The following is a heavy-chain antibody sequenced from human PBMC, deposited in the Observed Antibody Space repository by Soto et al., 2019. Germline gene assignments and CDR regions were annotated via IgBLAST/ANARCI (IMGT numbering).Heavy chain of an antibody. CDR1: GFTFSSYG. CDR2: IWYDGSNK. J-gene: IGHJ6*02. Sequence: QVQLVESGGGVVQPGRSLRLSCAASGFTFSSYGMHWVRQAPGKGLEWVAVIWYDGSNKYYADSVKGRFTISRDNSKNTLYLQMNSLRAEDTAVDYCARDLLYPGDSHYYGMDVWGQGTTVTVSS. D-gene: IGHD2-21*01. CDR3: ARDLLYPGDSHYYGMDV. V-gene: IGHV3-33*01.